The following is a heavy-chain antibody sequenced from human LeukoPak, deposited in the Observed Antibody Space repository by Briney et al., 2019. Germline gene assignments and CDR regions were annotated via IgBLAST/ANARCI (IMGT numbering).Heavy chain of an antibody. CDR1: GYTFTGYY. Sequence: ASVKVSCKASGYTFTGYYMHWVRQAPGQGLEWMGWINPNSGGTNYAQKFQGRVTITADKSTSTAYMELSSLRSEDTAVYYCASLGYSYGYVGYWGQGTLVTVSS. CDR2: INPNSGGT. V-gene: IGHV1-2*02. CDR3: ASLGYSYGYVGY. D-gene: IGHD5-18*01. J-gene: IGHJ4*02.